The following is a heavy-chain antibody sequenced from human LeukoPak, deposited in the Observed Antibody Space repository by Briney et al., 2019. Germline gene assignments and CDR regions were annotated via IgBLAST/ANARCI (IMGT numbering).Heavy chain of an antibody. V-gene: IGHV5-51*01. CDR3: ARQGDGYINNYFDP. J-gene: IGHJ5*02. CDR2: IYPADSDT. Sequence: GESLQISCQGSGYRFTSYWIGWVRPMPGKGLEWMGIIYPADSDTRYSPSFQGQVTISVDKSISTAYLQWGSLKASDTAMYYCARQGDGYINNYFDPWGQGTLVTVSS. D-gene: IGHD5-24*01. CDR1: GYRFTSYW.